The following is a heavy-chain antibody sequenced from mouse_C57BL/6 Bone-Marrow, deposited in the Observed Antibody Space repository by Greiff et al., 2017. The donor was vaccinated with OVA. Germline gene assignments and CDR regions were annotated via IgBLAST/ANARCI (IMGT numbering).Heavy chain of an antibody. Sequence: EVQLVESGGGLVKPGGSLKLSCAASGFTFSDYGMHWVRQAPEKGLEWVAYISSGSSTIYYADTVKGRFTISRDNAKNTLFLQMTSLRSEDTAMYYCARIGDGHPDYAMDYWGQGTSVTVSS. V-gene: IGHV5-17*01. J-gene: IGHJ4*01. D-gene: IGHD2-3*01. CDR2: ISSGSSTI. CDR3: ARIGDGHPDYAMDY. CDR1: GFTFSDYG.